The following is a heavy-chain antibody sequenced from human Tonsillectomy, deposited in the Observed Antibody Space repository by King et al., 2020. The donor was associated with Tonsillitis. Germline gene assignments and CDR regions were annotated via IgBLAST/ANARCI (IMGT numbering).Heavy chain of an antibody. V-gene: IGHV3-7*03. D-gene: IGHD3-9*01. CDR3: ARDRASYYNILTGYYDAFDV. Sequence: VQLVESGGGLVQSGGSLRVSCAASGFIFSTYWMTWVRQAPGQGLEWVANSKEDGSEKYYVDSVKGLFTISRDNAKNSLYLQMSSLRAEDSAVYYCARDRASYYNILTGYYDAFDVWGQGTMVTVSS. CDR1: GFIFSTYW. CDR2: SKEDGSEK. J-gene: IGHJ3*01.